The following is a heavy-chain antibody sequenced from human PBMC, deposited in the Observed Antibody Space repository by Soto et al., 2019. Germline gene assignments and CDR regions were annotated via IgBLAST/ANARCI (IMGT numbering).Heavy chain of an antibody. CDR2: ISYDGSNK. V-gene: IGHV3-30-3*01. D-gene: IGHD4-17*01. CDR1: GFTFSSYA. Sequence: QVPLVESGGGVVQPGRSLRLSCAASGFTFSSYAMHWVRQAPGKGLEWVSVISYDGSNKYYADSVKGRFTTSRDNSKNTLYLEMNSLSAEDTAVYYCARPEGVPPRAMTTVIQLDYWGQGTLVTVSS. CDR3: ARPEGVPPRAMTTVIQLDY. J-gene: IGHJ4*02.